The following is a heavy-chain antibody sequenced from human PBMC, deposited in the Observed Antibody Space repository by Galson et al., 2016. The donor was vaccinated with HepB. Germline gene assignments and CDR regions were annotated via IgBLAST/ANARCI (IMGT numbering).Heavy chain of an antibody. D-gene: IGHD2/OR15-2a*01. CDR3: GRGNKSFDP. J-gene: IGHJ5*02. Sequence: SVKVSCKASGYTFAAYYIHWVRQAPGQGLEWIGRIIPDSGDTNYPQKFQGRVTMTIDTSINTAYMDLNSLRSEDTAVYYCGRGNKSFDPWGQGTLVTVSS. CDR1: GYTFAAYY. CDR2: IIPDSGDT. V-gene: IGHV1-2*06.